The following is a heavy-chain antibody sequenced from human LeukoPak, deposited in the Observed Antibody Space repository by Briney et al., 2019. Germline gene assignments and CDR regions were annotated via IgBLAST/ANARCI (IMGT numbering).Heavy chain of an antibody. J-gene: IGHJ4*02. Sequence: ASVKVSCKASGYTFTGHYMHWVRQAPGQGLEWMGWINPNSGGANYAQKFQGRVTMTRDTSISTAYMELSRLRSDDTAVYYCARDYYDSSGNFDYWGQGTLVTVSS. CDR2: INPNSGGA. D-gene: IGHD3-22*01. CDR3: ARDYYDSSGNFDY. CDR1: GYTFTGHY. V-gene: IGHV1-2*02.